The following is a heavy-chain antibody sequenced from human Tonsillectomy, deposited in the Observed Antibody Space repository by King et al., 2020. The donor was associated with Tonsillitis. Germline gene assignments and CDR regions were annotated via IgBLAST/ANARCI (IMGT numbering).Heavy chain of an antibody. D-gene: IGHD6-19*01. CDR3: ARIQWLANYYYCYMDV. Sequence: QLQESGPGLVKPSETLSLTCTVSSGSISSASYYWGWIRLPPGMGLEWIGSVYYSGSTYYNPSLKSRVTISVDTSKNQFSLKLSSVTAADTAVYYCARIQWLANYYYCYMDVWGKGTTVTVSS. J-gene: IGHJ6*03. CDR1: SGSISSASYY. CDR2: VYYSGST. V-gene: IGHV4-39*01.